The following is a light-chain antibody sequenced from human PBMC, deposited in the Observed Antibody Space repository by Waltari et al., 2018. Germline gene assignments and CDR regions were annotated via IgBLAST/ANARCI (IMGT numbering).Light chain of an antibody. Sequence: QSVLTQPPSASGTTGQRITISCSGSSYNIGINPVNRYQRLPGTAPKLLIYGINHRPSGVPDRFSGSKSGTSASLAISGLQSEDEADYYCAAWDDSLNGLVFGGGTKLTVL. V-gene: IGLV1-44*01. J-gene: IGLJ3*02. CDR2: GIN. CDR3: AAWDDSLNGLV. CDR1: SYNIGINP.